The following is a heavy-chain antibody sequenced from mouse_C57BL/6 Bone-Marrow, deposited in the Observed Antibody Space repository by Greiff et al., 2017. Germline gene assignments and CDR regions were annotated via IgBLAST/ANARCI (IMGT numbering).Heavy chain of an antibody. CDR2: ILPGSGRT. D-gene: IGHD2-1*01. CDR1: GYTFTGYW. CDR3: AREVDLLRGFSY. Sequence: VQLQQSGAELMKPGASVKLSCKATGYTFTGYWIEWVKQRPGHGLEWIGEILPGSGRTNYTEKFKGKATFTADTSSTTAYMQLSSLTTEDSAIYYCAREVDLLRGFSYWGQGTLVTVSA. V-gene: IGHV1-9*01. J-gene: IGHJ3*01.